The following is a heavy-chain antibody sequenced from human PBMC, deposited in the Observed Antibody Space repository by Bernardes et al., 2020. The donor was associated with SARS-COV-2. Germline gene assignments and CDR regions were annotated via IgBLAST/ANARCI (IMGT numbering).Heavy chain of an antibody. D-gene: IGHD3-10*01. V-gene: IGHV1-69*15. CDR1: VYTFISSA. CDR2: IIPIFGTA. J-gene: IGHJ5*02. CDR3: ARDLGSGSYYNPGWFDP. Sequence: VRCMAAVYTFISSAISWVRQAAGQGLEWMGRIIPIFGTANYAQKFQGRVTITADESTSTAYMELSSLRSEDTAVYYCARDLGSGSYYNPGWFDPWCQGTLVTVSS.